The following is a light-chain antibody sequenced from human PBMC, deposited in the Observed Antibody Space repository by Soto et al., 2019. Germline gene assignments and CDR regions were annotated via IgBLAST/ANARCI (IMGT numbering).Light chain of an antibody. J-gene: IGKJ2*01. CDR3: QQYGSSSYT. CDR2: GAS. V-gene: IGKV3-20*01. CDR1: QSVSSNY. Sequence: DIVLTQSPDTLSLSPGERATLSCRASQSVSSNYLAWYQQKPGQPPRLLIYGASTRATGIPDRFSGSGSGTDFTLTISRLEPEDFAVYYCQQYGSSSYTFGQGTRLEIK.